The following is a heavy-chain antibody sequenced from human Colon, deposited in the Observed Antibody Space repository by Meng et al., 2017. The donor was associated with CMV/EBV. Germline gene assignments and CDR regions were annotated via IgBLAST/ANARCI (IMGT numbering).Heavy chain of an antibody. Sequence: GGSLRLSCAASGFTVSSNYMSWVRQAPGKGLEWVSVIYSGGSTYYADSVKGRFTISRDNSKNTVYLQMNSLRAEDTVVYYCAKDCATTRCPSGYYYGMDVWGQGTTVTVSS. J-gene: IGHJ6*02. D-gene: IGHD2-2*01. V-gene: IGHV3-53*01. CDR3: AKDCATTRCPSGYYYGMDV. CDR1: GFTVSSNY. CDR2: IYSGGST.